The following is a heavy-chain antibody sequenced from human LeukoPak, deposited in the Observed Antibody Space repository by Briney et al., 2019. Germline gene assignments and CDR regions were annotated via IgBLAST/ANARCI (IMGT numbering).Heavy chain of an antibody. CDR3: VRGPYGSGSYR. CDR1: GFTFSNFW. CDR2: IKQDGSQK. Sequence: GGSLRLSCAASGFTFSNFWMTWVRQAPGKGLEWVAIIKQDGSQKYYIDSVKGRFTISRDNSKNTLYLQMNSLRAEDTAVYYCVRGPYGSGSYRWGQGTLVTVSA. V-gene: IGHV3-7*02. D-gene: IGHD3-10*01. J-gene: IGHJ4*02.